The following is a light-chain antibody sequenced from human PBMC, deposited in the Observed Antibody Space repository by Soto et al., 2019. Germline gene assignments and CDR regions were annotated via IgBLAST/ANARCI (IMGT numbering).Light chain of an antibody. CDR1: QTLRRTY. CDR2: GAS. CDR3: HQYDNAPQT. J-gene: IGKJ2*01. Sequence: EIVLTQSPGTLSLSPGERATLSCRASQTLRRTYIAWYQQKPGQAPRVLIYGASKRATGIPDRFSGSGAGADFSLTISRLEPEDFAVYYCHQYDNAPQTYGQGSKVDNK. V-gene: IGKV3-20*01.